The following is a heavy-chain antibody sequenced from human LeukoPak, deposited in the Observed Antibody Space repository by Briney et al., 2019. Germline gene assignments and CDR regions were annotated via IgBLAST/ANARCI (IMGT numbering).Heavy chain of an antibody. V-gene: IGHV3-30*18. CDR3: AKESRVGATNPYYFDY. Sequence: GGSLRLSCAASGFTFSSYGMHWVRQAPGKGLEWVAVISYDGSNKYYADSVKGRFTISRDNSKNTLYLQMNSLRAEDTAVYYCAKESRVGATNPYYFDYWGQGTLVTVSS. CDR2: ISYDGSNK. J-gene: IGHJ4*02. CDR1: GFTFSSYG. D-gene: IGHD1-26*01.